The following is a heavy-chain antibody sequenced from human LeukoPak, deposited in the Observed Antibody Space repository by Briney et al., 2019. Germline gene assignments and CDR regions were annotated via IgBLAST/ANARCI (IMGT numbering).Heavy chain of an antibody. Sequence: GRSLRLSCAASGFTFSSYGMHWVRRAPGKGLEWVAVIWYDGSHEYYADSVKGRFTISRDNSKNTLYLQINSLRAEDTAVYYCARSPKGDSYGMDVWGQGTTVTVSS. V-gene: IGHV3-33*01. CDR1: GFTFSSYG. J-gene: IGHJ6*02. CDR2: IWYDGSHE. CDR3: ARSPKGDSYGMDV.